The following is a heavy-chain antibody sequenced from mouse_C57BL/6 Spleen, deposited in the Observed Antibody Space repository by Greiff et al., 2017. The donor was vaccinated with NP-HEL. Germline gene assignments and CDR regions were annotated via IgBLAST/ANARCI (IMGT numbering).Heavy chain of an antibody. CDR3: ARVYYDPSYAMDY. CDR1: GYTFTSYW. D-gene: IGHD2-4*01. J-gene: IGHJ4*01. Sequence: QVHVKQPGTELVKPGASVKLSCKASGYTFTSYWMHWVQQRPGQGLEWIGNINPSNGGTNYNEKFKSKATLTVDKSSSTAYMQLSSLTSEYSAVYYCARVYYDPSYAMDYWGQGTSVTVSS. CDR2: INPSNGGT. V-gene: IGHV1-53*01.